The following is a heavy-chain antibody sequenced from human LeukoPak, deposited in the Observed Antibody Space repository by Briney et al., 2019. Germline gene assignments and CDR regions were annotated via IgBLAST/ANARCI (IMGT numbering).Heavy chain of an antibody. V-gene: IGHV3-33*01. CDR1: GFTFSSYG. J-gene: IGHJ4*02. Sequence: RGSLRLSCAASGFTFSSYGMHWVRQAPGKGLEWVAVIWYDGSNKYYADSVKGRFTISRDNSKNTLYLQMNSLRAEDTAVYYCARVSYGDYLDYWGQGTLVTVSS. CDR2: IWYDGSNK. D-gene: IGHD4-17*01. CDR3: ARVSYGDYLDY.